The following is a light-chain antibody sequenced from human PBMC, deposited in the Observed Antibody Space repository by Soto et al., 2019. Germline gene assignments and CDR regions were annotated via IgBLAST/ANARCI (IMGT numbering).Light chain of an antibody. CDR1: QSLVHSDGIAY. CDR2: KVS. J-gene: IGKJ1*01. CDR3: VQGTHWPRA. V-gene: IGKV2-30*02. Sequence: DVVMTQSPLSLPVTLGQPASISCRSNQSLVHSDGIAYFSWFQQRPGRSPRRLIYKVSNRDSGVPARFSGSGSGTDFTLTISRVGAEDVGVYYCVQGTHWPRAFGQGTKVE.